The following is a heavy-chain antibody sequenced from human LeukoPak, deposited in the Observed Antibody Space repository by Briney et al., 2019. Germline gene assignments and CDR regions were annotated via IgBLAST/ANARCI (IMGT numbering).Heavy chain of an antibody. CDR3: ASAPVRRNFNYYYYMDV. CDR2: IIPMFGTT. Sequence: GASVKVSCKASGYTFSSDAINWVRQAPGHGLGWVGWIIPMFGTTDHAQKFQGRVTITTDESTRTVFMELRSLRSDDTALYDCASAPVRRNFNYYYYMDVWGKGTTVTVSS. V-gene: IGHV1-69*05. CDR1: GYTFSSDA. D-gene: IGHD3-10*01. J-gene: IGHJ6*03.